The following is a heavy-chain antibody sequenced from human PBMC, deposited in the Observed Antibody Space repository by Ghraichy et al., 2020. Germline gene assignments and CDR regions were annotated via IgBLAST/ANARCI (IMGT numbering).Heavy chain of an antibody. Sequence: SETLSLTCSVSGDSSSSGGYYWGWIRQPPGKGLEWIASIYSSGSTYYNPSLESRLTISVDTSKNQFSLKVNSVTAADTAVYYCGQPPHNWGQGILVTVSS. V-gene: IGHV4-39*01. CDR3: GQPPHN. J-gene: IGHJ4*02. D-gene: IGHD6-13*01. CDR2: IYSSGST. CDR1: GDSSSSGGYY.